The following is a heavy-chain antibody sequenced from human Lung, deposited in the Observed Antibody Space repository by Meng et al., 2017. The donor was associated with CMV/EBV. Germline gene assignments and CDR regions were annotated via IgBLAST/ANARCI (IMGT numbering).Heavy chain of an antibody. J-gene: IGHJ6*01. Sequence: SVKVSXKASGYTFTSYNIHWVRQAPGQGLEWMGWINTKSGDTDYAPKFHGRVTMTRDTSINTAHMEVTRLTSDDTATYYCARRWDYWSGFQTGYGLDVWGQGTTVTVPQ. CDR2: INTKSGDT. CDR3: ARRWDYWSGFQTGYGLDV. V-gene: IGHV1-2*02. CDR1: GYTFTSYN. D-gene: IGHD3-3*01.